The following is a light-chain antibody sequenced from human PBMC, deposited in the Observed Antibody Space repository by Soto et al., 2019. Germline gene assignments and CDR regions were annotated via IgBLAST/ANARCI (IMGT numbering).Light chain of an antibody. J-gene: IGKJ4*01. CDR1: QSVLYSSSNKNY. CDR2: WAS. Sequence: DIVMTQSPDSLAVSLGERATINCKSSQSVLYSSSNKNYLAWYQQKTGQPPKLLISWASTRESGVPDRFSGSGSGTDFTLTISSLQAEDVAVYYCQQYYSTLTFGGGTKVEIK. CDR3: QQYYSTLT. V-gene: IGKV4-1*01.